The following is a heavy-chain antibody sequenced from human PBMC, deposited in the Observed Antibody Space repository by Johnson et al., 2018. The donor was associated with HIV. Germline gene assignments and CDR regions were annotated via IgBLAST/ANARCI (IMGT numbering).Heavy chain of an antibody. CDR1: GLTFSSYA. Sequence: QVQLVESGGGVVQPGRSLRLSCAASGLTFSSYAMHWVRQAPGKGLEWVAVISYDGSNKYYADSVKGRFTISRDNSKNTLYLQMNSLRAEDTAVYYCASGEDYGGNYGAFDIWGQGTMVTVSS. CDR3: ASGEDYGGNYGAFDI. J-gene: IGHJ3*02. CDR2: ISYDGSNK. V-gene: IGHV3-30*04. D-gene: IGHD4-23*01.